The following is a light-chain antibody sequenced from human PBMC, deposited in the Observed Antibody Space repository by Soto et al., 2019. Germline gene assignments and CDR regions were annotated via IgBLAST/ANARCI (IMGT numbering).Light chain of an antibody. Sequence: DIQMTQSPATLSGSVGDRVTITFRASQTISSWLAWYQQKPGKAPKLLIYKASTLKSGVPSRFSGSGSGTEFTLTRSSLQPDDFATYYCQHYNSYSEAFGQGTKVELK. J-gene: IGKJ1*01. CDR2: KAS. CDR1: QTISSW. V-gene: IGKV1-5*03. CDR3: QHYNSYSEA.